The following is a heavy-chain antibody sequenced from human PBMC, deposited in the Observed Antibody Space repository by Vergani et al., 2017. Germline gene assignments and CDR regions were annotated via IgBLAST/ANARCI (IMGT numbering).Heavy chain of an antibody. CDR2: INSDGSST. J-gene: IGHJ5*02. D-gene: IGHD2-21*02. CDR3: TTSGWGDYYLDP. V-gene: IGHV3-74*02. Sequence: EVQLVESGGGLVQPGGSLRLSCAASGFTVSSNYMSWVRQAPGKGLVWVSRINSDGSSTSYADSVKGRFSISRDNAKNTLYLQMNSLKTEDTAVYYCTTSGWGDYYLDPWGQGTLVTVSS. CDR1: GFTVSSNY.